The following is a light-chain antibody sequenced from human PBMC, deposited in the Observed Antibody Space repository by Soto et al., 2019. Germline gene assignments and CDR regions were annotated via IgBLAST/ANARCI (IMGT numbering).Light chain of an antibody. V-gene: IGKV3-20*01. Sequence: EFVLKQSAGTLSVYPGERATLSCRASQTVRNNYLAWYQQKPGQAPRLLIYDASSRAAGIPDRFSGGGSGTDFTLTISRLEPEDFAVYYCQQYGSLSWTFGQGTKVDI. CDR3: QQYGSLSWT. CDR2: DAS. J-gene: IGKJ1*01. CDR1: QTVRNNY.